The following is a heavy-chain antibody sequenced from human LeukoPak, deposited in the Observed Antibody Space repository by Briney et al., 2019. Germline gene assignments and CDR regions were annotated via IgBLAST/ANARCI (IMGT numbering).Heavy chain of an antibody. D-gene: IGHD2-2*01. CDR2: ISGSGGST. V-gene: IGHV3-23*01. CDR1: GSTFSSYA. Sequence: GGSLRLSCAASGSTFSSYAMSWVRQAPGKGLEWVSAISGSGGSTYYADSVKGRFTISRDNSKNTLYLQMNSLRAEDTAVYYCAKAPLTCSSTSCYGNWFDPWGQGTLVTVSS. J-gene: IGHJ5*02. CDR3: AKAPLTCSSTSCYGNWFDP.